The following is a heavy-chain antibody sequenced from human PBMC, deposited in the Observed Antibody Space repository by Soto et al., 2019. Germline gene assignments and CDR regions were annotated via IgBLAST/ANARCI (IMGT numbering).Heavy chain of an antibody. CDR1: GGNFNTYA. CDR2: IIPMFDIK. Sequence: ASVKVSCKTSGGNFNTYALTWVRQAPGQGLEWIGGIIPMFDIKNVAQRFQGRVTLNADDSMTTAYMEMTSLRSDDTAAYYCAKEAGDHWGQGTLVTVSS. V-gene: IGHV1-69*13. D-gene: IGHD3-10*01. CDR3: AKEAGDH. J-gene: IGHJ4*02.